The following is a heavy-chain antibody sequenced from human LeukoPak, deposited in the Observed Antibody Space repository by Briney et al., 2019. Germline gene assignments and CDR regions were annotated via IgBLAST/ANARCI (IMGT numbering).Heavy chain of an antibody. V-gene: IGHV4-34*01. D-gene: IGHD3-9*01. J-gene: IGHJ6*04. CDR3: ARGRYDILTGYVYYYYGMDV. Sequence: SETLSLTCAVYGGSFSGYYWSWIRQPPGKGLEWIGEINHSGSTNYNPSPKSRVTISVDTSKNQFSLKLSPVTAADTAVYYCARGRYDILTGYVYYYYGMDVWGKGTTVTVSS. CDR2: INHSGST. CDR1: GGSFSGYY.